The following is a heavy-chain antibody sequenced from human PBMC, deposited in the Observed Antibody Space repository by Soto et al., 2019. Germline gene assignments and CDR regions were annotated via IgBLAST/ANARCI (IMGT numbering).Heavy chain of an antibody. V-gene: IGHV1-69*01. CDR3: ARDLDFRDGKIPHLAY. D-gene: IGHD3-3*01. CDR2: IMPIIGTA. Sequence: QVQLVQSGAEVKKPGSSVKVSCKASGGTFSSHVFNWVRQAPGQGLEWMGGIMPIIGTANYAQKFQGRVTITADESTSTANRELRSLRSEDTAVYYCARDLDFRDGKIPHLAYWGQGTLVTVPS. CDR1: GGTFSSHV. J-gene: IGHJ4*02.